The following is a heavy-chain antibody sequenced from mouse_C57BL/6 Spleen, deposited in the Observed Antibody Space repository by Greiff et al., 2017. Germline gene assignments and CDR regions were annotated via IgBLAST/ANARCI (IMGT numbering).Heavy chain of an antibody. V-gene: IGHV1-82*01. D-gene: IGHD2-5*01. CDR3: AREDYSNYVLFDY. Sequence: QVQLQQSGPELVKPGASVKISCKASGYAFSSSWLNWVKQRPGKGLEWIGRIYPGDGATNYNGKFQGKATLTADKSSSTAYMQLSSLTSEDSAVYFCAREDYSNYVLFDYWGQGTTLTVSS. J-gene: IGHJ2*01. CDR1: GYAFSSSW. CDR2: IYPGDGAT.